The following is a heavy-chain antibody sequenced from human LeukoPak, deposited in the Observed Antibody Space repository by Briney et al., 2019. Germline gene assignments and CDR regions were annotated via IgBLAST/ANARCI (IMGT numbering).Heavy chain of an antibody. J-gene: IGHJ6*04. CDR1: GFTFSNYG. Sequence: GGSLRLSCAASGFTFSNYGMHWVRQAPGKGLEWVSVIYSGGSTYYAASVKGRFTISRDNSKNTLYLQMNSLRAEDTAVYYCAELGITMIGGVWGKGTTVTISS. D-gene: IGHD3-10*02. CDR2: IYSGGST. V-gene: IGHV3-NL1*01. CDR3: AELGITMIGGV.